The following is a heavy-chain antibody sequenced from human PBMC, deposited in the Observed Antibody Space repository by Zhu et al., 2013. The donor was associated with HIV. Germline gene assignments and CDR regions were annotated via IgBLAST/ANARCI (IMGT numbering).Heavy chain of an antibody. CDR2: INPNSGGT. V-gene: IGHV1-2*02. CDR1: GYTFTGYY. D-gene: IGHD2-21*02. Sequence: QVQLVQSGAEVKKPGASVKVSCKASGYTFTGYYMHWVRQAPGQGLEWMGWINPNSGGTNYAQKFQGRVTMTRDTSISTAYMELSRLRSDDTAVYYCAREGGDLRVGGAFDIWGQGTMVTVSS. J-gene: IGHJ3*02. CDR3: AREGGDLRVGGAFDI.